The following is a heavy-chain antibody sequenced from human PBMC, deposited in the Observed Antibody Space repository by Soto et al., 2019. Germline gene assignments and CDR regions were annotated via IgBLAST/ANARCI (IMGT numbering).Heavy chain of an antibody. J-gene: IGHJ6*02. CDR2: IDPSDSYT. D-gene: IGHD2-2*01. CDR1: GYGFTSYW. V-gene: IGHV5-10-1*01. Sequence: PGDSLKISCFGSGYGFTSYWISWVRQMPGKGLEWMGRIDPSDSYTNYSPSFQGHVTISADKSISTAYLQWSSLQASDAAMYYCARQGCSSTSRYWSRYYYFNGMDVWGQGTMVQVSS. CDR3: ARQGCSSTSRYWSRYYYFNGMDV.